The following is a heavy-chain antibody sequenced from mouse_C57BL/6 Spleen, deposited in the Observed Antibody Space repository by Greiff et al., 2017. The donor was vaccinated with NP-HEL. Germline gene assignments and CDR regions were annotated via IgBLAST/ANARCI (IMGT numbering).Heavy chain of an antibody. CDR2: IDPANGNT. CDR3: AIISSYDAMDY. Sequence: EVMLVESVAELVRPGASVKLSCTASGFNIKNTYMHWVKQRPEQGLEWIGRIDPANGNTKYAPKFQGKATITADTSSNTAYLQLSSLTSEDTAIYYCAIISSYDAMDYWGQGTSVTVSS. V-gene: IGHV14-3*01. D-gene: IGHD1-1*01. J-gene: IGHJ4*01. CDR1: GFNIKNTY.